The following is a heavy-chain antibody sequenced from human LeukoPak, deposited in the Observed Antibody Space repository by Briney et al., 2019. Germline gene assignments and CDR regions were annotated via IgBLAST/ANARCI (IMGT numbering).Heavy chain of an antibody. Sequence: SETLSLTCTVSAYSIKSGYFWGWIRQPPGKGLEWIASIYHSGSTYYNPSLKSRVTISVDTSKNQFSLKLTSVTAADTAVYYCARVLYYDVLTGYYINGWFDPWGQGTLVPVSS. V-gene: IGHV4-38-2*02. J-gene: IGHJ5*02. CDR1: AYSIKSGYF. CDR3: ARVLYYDVLTGYYINGWFDP. CDR2: IYHSGST. D-gene: IGHD3-9*01.